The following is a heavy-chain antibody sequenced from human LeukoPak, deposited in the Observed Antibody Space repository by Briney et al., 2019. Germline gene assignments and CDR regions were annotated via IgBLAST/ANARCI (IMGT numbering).Heavy chain of an antibody. CDR2: IKQDGSEI. V-gene: IGHV3-7*01. CDR3: ARRYFDS. J-gene: IGHJ4*02. Sequence: GGSLRLSCAASGFTFSDYWMSWVRQAPGKGLEWVANIKQDGSEIYYVASVKGRYTISRDNTKNSLYLQMNSRRAEDTAVYYCARRYFDSWGQGTLVTVSS. CDR1: GFTFSDYW.